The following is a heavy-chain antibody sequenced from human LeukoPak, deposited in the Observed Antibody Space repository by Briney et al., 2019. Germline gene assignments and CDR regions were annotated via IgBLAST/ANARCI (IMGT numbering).Heavy chain of an antibody. CDR1: GFALSSHW. CDR3: ARNNGMDV. Sequence: GGSLRLSCAASGFALSSHWMTWVRQVPGRGPEWVANVNRDGSETYYLDSVKGRFTISKDNAKNSLYLQMNSLRAEDTALYHCARNNGMDVWGQGTTVIVSS. J-gene: IGHJ6*02. V-gene: IGHV3-7*03. CDR2: VNRDGSET.